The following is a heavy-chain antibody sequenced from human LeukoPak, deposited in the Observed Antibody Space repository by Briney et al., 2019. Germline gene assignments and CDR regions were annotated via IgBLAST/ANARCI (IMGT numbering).Heavy chain of an antibody. V-gene: IGHV3-64*05. CDR2: ISMNVQTT. J-gene: IGHJ4*02. CDR3: VREGLERRTNFDY. CDR1: GFTFTSHV. Sequence: GGSLRLSCSASGFTFTSHVMHWFRQAPGKRLQYVSGISMNVQTTYYAGSVKGRFAISRDNSKNTVYVQMNSLTPEDTALYYCVREGLERRTNFDYWGQGTLVSVSS. D-gene: IGHD1-1*01.